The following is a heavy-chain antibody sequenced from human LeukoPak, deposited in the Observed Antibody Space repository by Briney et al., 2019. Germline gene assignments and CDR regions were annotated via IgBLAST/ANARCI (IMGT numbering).Heavy chain of an antibody. J-gene: IGHJ5*02. Sequence: GSLRLSCAASGFTFSGYDMNWVRQAPGKGLEWVSSISFTSGYIYYADSVRGRFTISRDNAKNSLYLQMNSLRAEDTAVYYCARADCSSSTCYLRRSWFDPWGQGTLVTVSS. CDR2: ISFTSGYI. CDR3: ARADCSSSTCYLRRSWFDP. D-gene: IGHD2-2*01. V-gene: IGHV3-21*01. CDR1: GFTFSGYD.